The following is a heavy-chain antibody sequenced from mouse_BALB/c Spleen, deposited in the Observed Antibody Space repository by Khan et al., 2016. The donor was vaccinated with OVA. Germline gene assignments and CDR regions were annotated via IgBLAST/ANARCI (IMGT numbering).Heavy chain of an antibody. CDR1: GYSITSGYS. CDR2: IPYSGST. V-gene: IGHV3-1*02. Sequence: EVQLQESGPDLVKPSQSLSLTCTVTGYSITSGYSWHWIRQFPGNKLEWMGNIPYSGSTNYNPSLQSRISITRDTSKNQFFLQLNSLTTEDTATYYCASSYGNYYAMDYWGQGTSVTVSS. D-gene: IGHD2-1*01. J-gene: IGHJ4*01. CDR3: ASSYGNYYAMDY.